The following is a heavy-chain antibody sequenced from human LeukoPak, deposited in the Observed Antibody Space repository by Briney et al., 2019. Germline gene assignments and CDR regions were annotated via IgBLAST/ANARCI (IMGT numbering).Heavy chain of an antibody. D-gene: IGHD3-9*01. CDR2: IYTSGST. CDR1: GGSISSYY. CDR3: ARTGDWFPPDDAFDI. V-gene: IGHV4-4*07. J-gene: IGHJ3*02. Sequence: ETLSLTCTVSGGSISSYYWSWLRQPARKGLEWIGRIYTSGSTNYNPSLKSRVTMSVDTSKNQFSLKLSSVTAADTAVYYCARTGDWFPPDDAFDIWGQGTMVTVSS.